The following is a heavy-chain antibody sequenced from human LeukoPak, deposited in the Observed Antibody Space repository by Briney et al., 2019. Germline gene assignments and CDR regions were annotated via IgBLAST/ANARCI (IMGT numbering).Heavy chain of an antibody. V-gene: IGHV3-23*01. Sequence: GGSLRLSCAASGFTMSHYGVSWVRQAPGKGLEWLSVIRSAVETTHYADSVKGRFIISRDDSKNALSLQLNSLRPEDTALYYCAKHFCTGLDCSLFDSWGQGTLVTVSS. CDR3: AKHFCTGLDCSLFDS. J-gene: IGHJ4*02. CDR2: IRSAVETT. CDR1: GFTMSHYG. D-gene: IGHD3/OR15-3a*01.